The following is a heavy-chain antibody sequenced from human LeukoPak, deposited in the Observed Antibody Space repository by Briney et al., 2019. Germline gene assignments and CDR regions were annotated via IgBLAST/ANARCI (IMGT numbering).Heavy chain of an antibody. CDR2: ISGSGVST. Sequence: GGSLRLSCGASGFTFSSSAMSWVRQAPGKGLEWVSSISGSGVSTYYADSVKGRFTISRDNSKNTLYVQMNSLRAEDTAVYYCTKDMLLPWNWGQGTLVAVSS. J-gene: IGHJ4*02. V-gene: IGHV3-23*01. D-gene: IGHD2-8*01. CDR3: TKDMLLPWN. CDR1: GFTFSSSA.